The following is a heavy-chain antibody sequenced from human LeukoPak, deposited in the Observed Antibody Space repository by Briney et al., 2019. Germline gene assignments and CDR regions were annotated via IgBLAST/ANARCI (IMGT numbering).Heavy chain of an antibody. CDR1: GFPFTRYW. Sequence: PGGSLSLSCAAPGFPFTRYWMVWVGQAPGKGLEGVANIKHDGSDKNYVDSVKGRFTISRDNAENLLYLQMNSLRAEDTAVYFCAREDWGPDYWGQGTLVTVSS. CDR2: IKHDGSDK. CDR3: AREDWGPDY. J-gene: IGHJ4*02. D-gene: IGHD7-27*01. V-gene: IGHV3-7*01.